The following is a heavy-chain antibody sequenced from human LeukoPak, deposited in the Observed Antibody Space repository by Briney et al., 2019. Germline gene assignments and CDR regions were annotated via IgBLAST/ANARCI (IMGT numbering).Heavy chain of an antibody. CDR2: ISTGGNTR. J-gene: IGHJ4*02. Sequence: GGSLRLSCVASGFTFSSYEMNWFRQAPGKGLEWASYISTGGNTRYYADSVRDRFTISRDNARNSLYLQMNSLRAEDTAVYYCARDLTPIASHLDYWGQGILVSVSS. V-gene: IGHV3-48*03. CDR3: ARDLTPIASHLDY. D-gene: IGHD2-15*01. CDR1: GFTFSSYE.